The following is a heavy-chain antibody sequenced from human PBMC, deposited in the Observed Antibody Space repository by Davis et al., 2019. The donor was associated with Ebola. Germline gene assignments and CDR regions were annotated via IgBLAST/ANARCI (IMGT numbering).Heavy chain of an antibody. Sequence: GESLKISCAASEFTFTTYVMHWVRQASGKGLEWVGRIRSKANSYATAYAASVKGRFTISRDDSKNTAYLQMNSLKTEDTAVYYCTRLYGNGWTGVDYWGQGTLVTVSS. D-gene: IGHD6-19*01. CDR1: EFTFTTYV. CDR2: IRSKANSYAT. V-gene: IGHV3-73*01. CDR3: TRLYGNGWTGVDY. J-gene: IGHJ4*02.